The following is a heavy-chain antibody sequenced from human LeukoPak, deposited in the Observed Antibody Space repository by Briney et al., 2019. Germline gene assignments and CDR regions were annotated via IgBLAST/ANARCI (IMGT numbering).Heavy chain of an antibody. CDR2: INHSGRT. CDR1: GITFTTHY. Sequence: GSLRLSCAASGITFTTHYMNWIRHAPGKGLEWNGEINHSGRTNYNPSLKSRVSISVDTSKNQFSLKLSSVTAGDTAVYYCARADGTDYGGQGTLVTVSS. V-gene: IGHV4-34*01. J-gene: IGHJ4*02. CDR3: ARADGTDY.